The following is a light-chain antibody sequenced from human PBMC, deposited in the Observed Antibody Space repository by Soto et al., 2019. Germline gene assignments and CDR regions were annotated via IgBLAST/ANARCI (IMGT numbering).Light chain of an antibody. Sequence: QSALTQPRSVSGSPGQSVTISCTGTSSDVGGHDYASWYQQYPGKAPKLLLSSVSKRPSGVPDRFSGSKSGSTASLTISGLQAEDEADYYCCSYAGSYTYVFGTGTKVTVL. CDR3: CSYAGSYTYV. CDR2: SVS. V-gene: IGLV2-11*01. J-gene: IGLJ1*01. CDR1: SSDVGGHDY.